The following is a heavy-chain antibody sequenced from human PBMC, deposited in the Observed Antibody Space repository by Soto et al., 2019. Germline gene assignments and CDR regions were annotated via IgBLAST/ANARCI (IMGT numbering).Heavy chain of an antibody. J-gene: IGHJ4*02. CDR3: AGGAYSSRTGFDY. CDR2: IIPIFGTA. D-gene: IGHD6-13*01. V-gene: IGHV1-69*12. CDR1: GGTFSSYA. Sequence: QVQLVQSGAEVKKPGSSVKVSCKASGGTFSSYAISWVRQAPGQGLEWMGGIIPIFGTANYAQKFQGRVTITGDESTGTAYMELSSLRSEAPAVDYWAGGAYSSRTGFDYWGQGTLVTVSS.